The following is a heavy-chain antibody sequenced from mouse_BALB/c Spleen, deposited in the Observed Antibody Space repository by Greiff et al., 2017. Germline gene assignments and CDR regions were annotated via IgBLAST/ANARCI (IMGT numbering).Heavy chain of an antibody. D-gene: IGHD1-1*01. CDR3: ATFYYYGSSPAWFAY. Sequence: VMLVESGPGLVAPSQSLSITCTVSGFSLTDYGVSWIRQPPGKGLEWLGVIWGGGSTYYNSALKSRLSISKDNSKSQVFLKMNSLQTDDTAMYYCATFYYYGSSPAWFAYWGQGTLVTVSA. J-gene: IGHJ3*01. CDR1: GFSLTDYG. V-gene: IGHV2-6-5*01. CDR2: IWGGGST.